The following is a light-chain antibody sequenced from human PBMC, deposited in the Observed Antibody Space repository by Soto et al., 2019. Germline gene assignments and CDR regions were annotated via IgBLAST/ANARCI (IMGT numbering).Light chain of an antibody. Sequence: IVFAQVSGTLSLSPRERPTLSWPVSQTIVSSHLAWYQQKPGQAPRVLIFAASSRATGIPDRFSGSGSGTDFTLTISRLEPEDFAVYYCQHYVSPPITFGQGTRLEIK. CDR1: QTIVSSH. V-gene: IGKV3-20*01. CDR2: AAS. CDR3: QHYVSPPIT. J-gene: IGKJ5*01.